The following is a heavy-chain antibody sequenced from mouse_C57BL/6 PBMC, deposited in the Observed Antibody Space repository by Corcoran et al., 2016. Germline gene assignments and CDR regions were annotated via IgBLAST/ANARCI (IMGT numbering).Heavy chain of an antibody. CDR1: RYTFTSYW. D-gene: IGHD1-1*01. J-gene: IGHJ2*01. Sequence: QLLLQQPGAELVRRGTSVNFSCMASRYTFTSYWMLWLTQRPGQGLEWIGVIDPSDSYTNYNQMFKGKATLTVDTSSSTAYMQLGSLTSEDSAVYYCARPITTVVATDSFDYWGQGTTLTVSS. V-gene: IGHV1-59*01. CDR3: ARPITTVVATDSFDY. CDR2: IDPSDSYT.